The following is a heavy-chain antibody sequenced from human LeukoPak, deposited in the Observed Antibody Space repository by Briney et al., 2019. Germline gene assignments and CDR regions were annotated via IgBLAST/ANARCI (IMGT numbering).Heavy chain of an antibody. CDR2: IYYSGST. Sequence: SETLSLTCTVSGGSISSYYWSCIRQPPGKGLEWIGYIYYSGSTNYNPSLKSRVTISVDTSKNQFSLKLSSVTAADTAVYYCARGIEESDAFDIWGQGTMVTVSS. CDR3: ARGIEESDAFDI. CDR1: GGSISSYY. J-gene: IGHJ3*02. V-gene: IGHV4-59*01. D-gene: IGHD5-24*01.